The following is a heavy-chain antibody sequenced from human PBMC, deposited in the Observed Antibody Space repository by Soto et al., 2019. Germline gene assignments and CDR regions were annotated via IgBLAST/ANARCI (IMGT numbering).Heavy chain of an antibody. J-gene: IGHJ6*02. CDR2: ISYDGSNK. CDR1: RFTFSSYA. V-gene: IGHV3-30-3*01. D-gene: IGHD6-13*01. CDR3: AASSWEGQQSYNYYYGMDV. Sequence: GGSLRLSCAASRFTFSSYAMQWVRQAPGKGLEWVAAISYDGSNKYYADSVKGRFTISRDNSRNTVYLQMNSLRAEDTAVYYCAASSWEGQQSYNYYYGMDVWGQGTTVTVSS.